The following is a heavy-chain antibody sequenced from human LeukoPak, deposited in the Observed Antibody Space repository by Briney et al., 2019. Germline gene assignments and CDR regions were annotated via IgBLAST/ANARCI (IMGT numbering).Heavy chain of an antibody. D-gene: IGHD3-22*01. CDR3: ARDYYDSSGYYYGSH. J-gene: IGHJ4*02. Sequence: GGSLRLSCAASGFTFSSYSMNWVRQAPGKGLEWVSYISSSSSTIYYADSVKGRFTISRDNAKNSLYLQMNSLRDEDTAVYYCARDYYDSSGYYYGSHWGQGTLVTVSS. CDR2: ISSSSSTI. V-gene: IGHV3-48*02. CDR1: GFTFSSYS.